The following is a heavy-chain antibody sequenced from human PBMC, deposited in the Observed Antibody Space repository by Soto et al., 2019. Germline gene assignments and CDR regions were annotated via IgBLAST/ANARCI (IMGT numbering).Heavy chain of an antibody. CDR3: VRGQTAFDF. CDR2: IYWDGDK. D-gene: IGHD5-12*01. CDR1: GFSLSTSGVG. J-gene: IGHJ4*02. Sequence: QITLKESGPTLVKPTQTLTLTCTFSGFSLSTSGVGVGWIRQPPGKALDWLALIYWDGDKRYSPSLKSRLTITKDTSKSQVVLTMTNMDPVDTAKYYCVRGQTAFDFWGQGTLVTVSS. V-gene: IGHV2-5*02.